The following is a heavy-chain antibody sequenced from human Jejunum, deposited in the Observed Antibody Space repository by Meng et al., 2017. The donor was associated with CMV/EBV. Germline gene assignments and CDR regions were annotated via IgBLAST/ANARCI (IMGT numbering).Heavy chain of an antibody. CDR1: A. CDR2: ITNSASKT. J-gene: IGHJ4*02. V-gene: IGHV3-23*01. D-gene: IGHD2-21*01. CDR3: VKDLTYCGGDCYLTPGGYLDY. Sequence: AMSWVRQAPGKGLEWVSTITNSASKTSYADSVKGRFTISRDNSKNTLYVQMNSLRAEDTAVYYCVKDLTYCGGDCYLTPGGYLDYWGQGTLVTVSS.